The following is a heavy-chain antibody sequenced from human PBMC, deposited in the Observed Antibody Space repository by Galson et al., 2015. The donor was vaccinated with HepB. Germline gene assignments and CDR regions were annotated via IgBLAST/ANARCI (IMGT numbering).Heavy chain of an antibody. J-gene: IGHJ4*02. CDR2: INPNSGDT. D-gene: IGHD3-16*02. CDR3: ATAMGESSPFPFDY. V-gene: IGHV1-2*04. CDR1: GYTFTGYY. Sequence: SVKVSCKASGYTFTGYYMNWVRQAPGQGLEWMGWINPNSGDTNYAQKFQGWVTMTRDTSISTAYMELSRLRSDDTAVYYCATAMGESSPFPFDYWCQGTLVTVSS.